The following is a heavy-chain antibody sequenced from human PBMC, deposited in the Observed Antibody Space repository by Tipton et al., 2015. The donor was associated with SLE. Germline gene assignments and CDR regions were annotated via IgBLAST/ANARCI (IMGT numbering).Heavy chain of an antibody. CDR1: GGSMSSGGYS. CDR3: ASDCGGDCSPMEYFQY. J-gene: IGHJ1*01. D-gene: IGHD2-21*01. Sequence: TLSLTCAVSGGSMSSGGYSWSWIRQAPGKGLEWIGYIFHTGSTYYNPSLSSRVTMSVDRSQNQFSLKLTSVTAADTAVYYCASDCGGDCSPMEYFQYWGQDALVTVSS. V-gene: IGHV4-30-2*01. CDR2: IFHTGST.